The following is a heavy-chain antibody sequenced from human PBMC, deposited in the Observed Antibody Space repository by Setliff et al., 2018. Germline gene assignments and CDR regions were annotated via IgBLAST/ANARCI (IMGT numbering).Heavy chain of an antibody. V-gene: IGHV3-7*01. CDR3: AKDRRYYYYYGMDV. CDR1: GFTFGSYW. CDR2: IHQDGSER. J-gene: IGHJ6*02. Sequence: GGSLRLSCAASGFTFGSYWMTWVRQAPEKGLEWVANIHQDGSERHYVDSVKGRFTISRDNAKNSLFLQMNILEVEDTAVYYCAKDRRYYYYYGMDVWGQGTTVTVSS.